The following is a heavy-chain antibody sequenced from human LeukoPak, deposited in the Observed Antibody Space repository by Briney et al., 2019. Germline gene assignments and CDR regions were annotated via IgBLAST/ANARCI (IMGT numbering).Heavy chain of an antibody. D-gene: IGHD4-17*01. CDR2: IYYSGSS. CDR1: GGSISSYY. V-gene: IGHV4-59*01. Sequence: SETLSLTCTDSGGSISSYYWSWIRQPPGKGLEWIGFIYYSGSSYYNPSLKSRVTMSVDTSKNQFSLKLTSVTAADTAVYYCAGADRHDYGEDYWGQGTLVTVSS. J-gene: IGHJ4*02. CDR3: AGADRHDYGEDY.